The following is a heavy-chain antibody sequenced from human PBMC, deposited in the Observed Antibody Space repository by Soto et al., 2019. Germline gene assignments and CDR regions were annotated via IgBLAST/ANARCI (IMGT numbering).Heavy chain of an antibody. V-gene: IGHV4-39*01. D-gene: IGHD6-25*01. J-gene: IGHJ6*02. CDR3: ARHVAASNPSYYYFGMDV. CDR1: GGSSSSDGYY. Sequence: SETLSLTCNVSGGSSSSDGYYWGWIRQPPGKGLEWIGSLSFRGSTYFNPSFKSRVAISVDTSKKQFSLRLTSVTAADTAVYYCARHVAASNPSYYYFGMDVWGQGTTVTVSS. CDR2: LSFRGST.